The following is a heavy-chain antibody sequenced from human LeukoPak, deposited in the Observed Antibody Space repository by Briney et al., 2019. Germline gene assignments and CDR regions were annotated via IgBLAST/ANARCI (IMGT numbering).Heavy chain of an antibody. CDR3: ARDRSGSSGDFDM. CDR1: GFTFSSYE. Sequence: GGSLRLSCAASGFTFSSYEMHWVRQAPGKGLEWISYISSSGSTIHYADSVKGRFTISRDNAKNSLYPQMNSLRAEDTTVYYCARDRSGSSGDFDMWGQGTMVTVSS. V-gene: IGHV3-48*03. D-gene: IGHD6-19*01. CDR2: ISSSGSTI. J-gene: IGHJ3*02.